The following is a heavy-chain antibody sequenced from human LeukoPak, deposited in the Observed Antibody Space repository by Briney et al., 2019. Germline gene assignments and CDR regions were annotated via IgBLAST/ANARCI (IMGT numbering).Heavy chain of an antibody. J-gene: IGHJ3*02. Sequence: GGSLRLSCAASGFTFNNYALTWVRQTPGKGLECVSAISGDGVSPYYADSVRGRFTISRDNAKNTLSLQMDSLGTEDTAVYYCARELGVGVIGDAFDMWGQGTMVTVSS. V-gene: IGHV3-23*01. CDR3: ARELGVGVIGDAFDM. CDR2: ISGDGVSP. CDR1: GFTFNNYA. D-gene: IGHD3-22*01.